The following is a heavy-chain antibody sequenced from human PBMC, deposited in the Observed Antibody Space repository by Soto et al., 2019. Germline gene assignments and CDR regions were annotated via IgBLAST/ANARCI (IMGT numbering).Heavy chain of an antibody. J-gene: IGHJ4*02. CDR1: GFTFSDYY. Sequence: GSLRLSCAASGFTFSDYYMSWIRQAPGKGLEWVSYISSSSSYTNYADSVKGRFTISRDNAKNSLYLQMNSLRAEDTAVYYCARGGPAAYKHIGYWGQGTLVTVSS. CDR3: ARGGPAAYKHIGY. D-gene: IGHD1-1*01. V-gene: IGHV3-11*06. CDR2: ISSSSSYT.